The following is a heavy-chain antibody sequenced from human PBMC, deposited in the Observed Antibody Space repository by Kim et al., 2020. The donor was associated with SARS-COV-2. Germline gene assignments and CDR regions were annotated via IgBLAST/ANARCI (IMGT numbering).Heavy chain of an antibody. CDR3: VKNLDY. Sequence: GGSLRLSCAVSGFRISSYWMHWVRQAPGKGLVWVSRISSDGSSTNYADSVKGRFTISRDNAKNTLYLQMNSLRAEDTAVYYCVKNLDYWGQGSLVTVSS. CDR1: GFRISSYW. J-gene: IGHJ4*02. CDR2: ISSDGSST. V-gene: IGHV3-74*01.